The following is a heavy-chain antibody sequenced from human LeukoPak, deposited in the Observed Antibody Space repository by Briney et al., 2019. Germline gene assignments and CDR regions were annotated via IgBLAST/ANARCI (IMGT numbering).Heavy chain of an antibody. Sequence: ASVKVSCKLSGNTPTELSMHWVRQVPGKGLEWMGGFDPEDVVIIYAQKFKGRVTMTEDTSTDTAYMELSSLKSEDTAVYYCATFAIFGVFTYAFDVWGQGTMVTVSS. CDR3: ATFAIFGVFTYAFDV. V-gene: IGHV1-24*01. CDR2: FDPEDVVI. CDR1: GNTPTELS. J-gene: IGHJ3*01. D-gene: IGHD3-3*01.